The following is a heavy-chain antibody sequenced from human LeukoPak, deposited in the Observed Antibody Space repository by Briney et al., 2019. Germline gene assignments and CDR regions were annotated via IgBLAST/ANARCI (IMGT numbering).Heavy chain of an antibody. Sequence: GASVKVSCKASGYTFTSYTISWVRQAPGQGLEWMGRIIPILGIANYAQKFQGRVTITADKSTSTAYMELSSLRSEDTAVYYCARQYYDFWSGYPSYFDYWGQGTLVTVSS. CDR1: GYTFTSYT. CDR2: IIPILGIA. J-gene: IGHJ4*02. CDR3: ARQYYDFWSGYPSYFDY. D-gene: IGHD3-3*01. V-gene: IGHV1-69*02.